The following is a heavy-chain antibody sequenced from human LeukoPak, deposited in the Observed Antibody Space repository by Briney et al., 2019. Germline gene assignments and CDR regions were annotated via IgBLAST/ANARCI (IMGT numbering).Heavy chain of an antibody. CDR2: ILPIFGTT. V-gene: IGHV1-69*06. CDR3: ANTRYCSSTSCYWVGWFDP. D-gene: IGHD2-2*01. J-gene: IGHJ5*02. CDR1: GGTFKNYA. Sequence: SVKDSCKASGGTFKNYAISWVRQAPGQGLEWMGGILPIFGTTNYAQKFQGRVTITADKSTSTAYMELSSLRSEDTAVYYCANTRYCSSTSCYWVGWFDPWGQGTLVTVSS.